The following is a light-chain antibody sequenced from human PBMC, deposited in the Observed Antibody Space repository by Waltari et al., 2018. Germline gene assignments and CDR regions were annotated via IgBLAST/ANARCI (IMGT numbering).Light chain of an antibody. J-gene: IGLJ2*01. CDR3: CSFAGRGFSVI. CDR1: SSAVGKYNL. CDR2: EVT. V-gene: IGLV2-23*02. Sequence: QSALTQPASLSGSPGQSITISCTGPSSAVGKYNLLPSYQQHPGEVPKLMIYEVTKRPSGVSDRFSGSKSGNTASLTISGLQAEDEADYFCCSFAGRGFSVIFGGGTKLTVL.